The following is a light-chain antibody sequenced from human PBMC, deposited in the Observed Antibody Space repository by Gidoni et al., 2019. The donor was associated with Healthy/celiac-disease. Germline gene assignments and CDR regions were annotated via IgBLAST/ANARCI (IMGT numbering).Light chain of an antibody. CDR3: QQRSNWRVT. V-gene: IGKV3-11*01. CDR1: QSVSSY. J-gene: IGKJ5*01. Sequence: EIVLTQSPATLSLSPGERATLSCSASQSVSSYLAWYQKKPGQAPRLLIYDASNRATGSPARFSGSESGTDFTLTISNLEPEDFTVYYCQQRSNWRVTFGQGTRLEIK. CDR2: DAS.